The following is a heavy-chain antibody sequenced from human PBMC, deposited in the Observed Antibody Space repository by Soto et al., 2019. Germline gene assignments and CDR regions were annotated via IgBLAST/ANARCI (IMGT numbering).Heavy chain of an antibody. CDR3: AKDYGDFVHVYDY. D-gene: IGHD4-17*01. CDR1: GFTFSTFA. Sequence: GGSLRLSCAASGFTFSTFALSWVRQAPGKGLEWVSGISGDGGSTFYADSVKGRFTIYRDNSKNTLYLQTNRLRAEDTAIYYCAKDYGDFVHVYDYWGRGTLVTVSS. CDR2: ISGDGGST. J-gene: IGHJ4*02. V-gene: IGHV3-23*01.